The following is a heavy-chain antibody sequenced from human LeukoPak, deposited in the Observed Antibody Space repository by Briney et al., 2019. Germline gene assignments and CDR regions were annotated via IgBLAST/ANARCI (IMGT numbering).Heavy chain of an antibody. CDR1: GFTSISYT. J-gene: IGHJ5*02. V-gene: IGHV3-21*01. D-gene: IGHD6-19*01. Sequence: GRSLRLACAPSGFTSISYTMGCVRHAQGKWLEWVSSIRSSSSYIYYADSEKGRFTISRDNAKNSLYLQMTSLRAEDTAVYYCARVAVAGTDRFDPWGQGTLVTVSS. CDR2: IRSSSSYI. CDR3: ARVAVAGTDRFDP.